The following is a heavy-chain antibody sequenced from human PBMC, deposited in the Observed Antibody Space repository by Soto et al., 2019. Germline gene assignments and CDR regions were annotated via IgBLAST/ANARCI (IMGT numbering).Heavy chain of an antibody. CDR2: IFPNVGTA. CDR3: ARARYSSRWGTFDS. CDR1: GGSFSTNE. Sequence: QVHLEQSGAEVRKPGTSVKLSCKASGGSFSTNEIDWVRQAPGQGLEWMGRIFPNVGTADYAQKFEGRLKIIADESTTTVYMDLSRLTSADTAVYFCARARYSSRWGTFDSWGQGTQVAVSS. J-gene: IGHJ4*02. V-gene: IGHV1-69*01. D-gene: IGHD6-19*01.